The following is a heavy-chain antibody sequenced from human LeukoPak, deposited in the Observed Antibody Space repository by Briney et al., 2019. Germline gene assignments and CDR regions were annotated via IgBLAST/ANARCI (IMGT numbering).Heavy chain of an antibody. CDR3: AKSLSNGWINWFDP. V-gene: IGHV3-23*01. Sequence: PGGSLRLSCAASGFTFSSYSMNWVRQAPGKGLEWVSAISGSGSSTYYADSVKGRFTISRDNSKNTLYLQMNSLGAEDTAVYYCAKSLSNGWINWFDPWGQGTLVTVSS. CDR2: ISGSGSST. CDR1: GFTFSSYS. J-gene: IGHJ5*02. D-gene: IGHD6-19*01.